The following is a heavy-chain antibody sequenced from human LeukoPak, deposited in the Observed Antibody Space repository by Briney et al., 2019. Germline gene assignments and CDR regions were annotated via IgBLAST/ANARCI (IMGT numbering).Heavy chain of an antibody. CDR1: GFTFSSHA. V-gene: IGHV3-23*01. CDR3: VYYDSSGYYYGRLRY. Sequence: GGSLRLSCAASGFTFSSHAMGWVRQTPGTGLECVSNLSAGGTTLYADSVKGRFTISRDNSKNTLYLQMTGLRAEDTAVYFCVYYDSSGYYYGRLRYWGQGTPVTVSS. D-gene: IGHD3-22*01. J-gene: IGHJ4*02. CDR2: LSAGGTT.